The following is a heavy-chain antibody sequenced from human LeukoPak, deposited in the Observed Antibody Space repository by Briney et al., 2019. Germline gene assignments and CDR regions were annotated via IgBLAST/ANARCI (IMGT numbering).Heavy chain of an antibody. CDR3: AREVKGALRFLEWLLRGGYFDY. D-gene: IGHD3-3*01. V-gene: IGHV4-30-2*01. CDR2: IYHSGST. CDR1: GGSISSGGYS. Sequence: SQTLSLTCAVSGGSISSGGYSWSWIRQPPGKGLEWIGYIYHSGSTYYNPSLKSRVTISVDRSNNQFSLKLSSVTAADTAVYYCAREVKGALRFLEWLLRGGYFDYWGQGTLVTVSS. J-gene: IGHJ4*02.